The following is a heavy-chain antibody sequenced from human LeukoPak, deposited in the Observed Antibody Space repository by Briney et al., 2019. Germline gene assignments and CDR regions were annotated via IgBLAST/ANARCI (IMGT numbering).Heavy chain of an antibody. CDR3: ARDWKAVAGPRGVFDY. CDR2: ISSSSSYI. Sequence: GGSLRLSCAASGFTFSSNNMNWVRQAPGKGLEWVSAISSSSSYIYYADSVKGRFIISRDNAKNSLYLQMNSLRAEDTAVYYCARDWKAVAGPRGVFDYWGQGTLVTVSS. D-gene: IGHD6-19*01. CDR1: GFTFSSNN. J-gene: IGHJ4*02. V-gene: IGHV3-21*01.